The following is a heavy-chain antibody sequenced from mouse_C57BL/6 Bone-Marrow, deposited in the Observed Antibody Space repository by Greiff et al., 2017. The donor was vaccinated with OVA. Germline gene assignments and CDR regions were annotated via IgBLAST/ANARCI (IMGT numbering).Heavy chain of an antibody. J-gene: IGHJ3*01. CDR3: ARPPYYGSSSWFAY. D-gene: IGHD1-1*01. Sequence: VQLQESDAELVKPGASVKISCKVSGYTFTDHTIHWMKQRPEQGLEWIGYIYPRDGSTKYNEKFKGKATLTADKSSSTAYMQLNSLTSEDSAVYYCARPPYYGSSSWFAYWGQGTLVTVSA. V-gene: IGHV1-78*01. CDR1: GYTFTDHT. CDR2: IYPRDGST.